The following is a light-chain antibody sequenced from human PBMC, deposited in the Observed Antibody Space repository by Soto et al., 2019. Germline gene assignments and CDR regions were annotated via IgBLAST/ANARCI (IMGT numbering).Light chain of an antibody. CDR2: GAS. J-gene: IGKJ1*01. CDR1: QSVASNY. CDR3: PQYGSSPWT. Sequence: EIALTQSPGTLSLSPGERATLSCRASQSVASNYLAWYQQKPGQAPRLLIYGASSRATGVPDRFSGSGSGTDFTLTIRRLEPEDFAVYYCPQYGSSPWTFGQGTKVEIK. V-gene: IGKV3-20*01.